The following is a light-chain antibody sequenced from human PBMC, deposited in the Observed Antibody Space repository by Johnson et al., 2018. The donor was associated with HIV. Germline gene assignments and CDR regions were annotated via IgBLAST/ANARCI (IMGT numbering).Light chain of an antibody. CDR1: TSNIGNNY. CDR2: ENN. V-gene: IGLV1-51*02. CDR3: GTWDGSLSVYV. J-gene: IGLJ1*01. Sequence: QSVLTQPPSVSAAPGQKVTIPCSGSTSNIGNNYVSWYQQLPGTAPKLLIYENNKRPSGIPDRFSGSKSCTSATLGITGLQTGDEADYYCGTWDGSLSVYVFGTGTKVTVL.